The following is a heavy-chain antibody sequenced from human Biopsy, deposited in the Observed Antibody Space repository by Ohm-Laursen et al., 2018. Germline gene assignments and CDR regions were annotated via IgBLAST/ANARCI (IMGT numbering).Heavy chain of an antibody. CDR2: IIPIFGLV. J-gene: IGHJ4*02. V-gene: IGHV1-69*04. D-gene: IGHD4-17*01. CDR1: GGTVSKYA. CDR3: ARGFVDDYGDYGIPDY. Sequence: SVKVSCKASGGTVSKYAISWVRQAPGQGLEWMGKIIPIFGLVNYAQKFQGRVTITADKSTNTAYMEVSSLSSEDTAVYFCARGFVDDYGDYGIPDYWGQGTLVTVPS.